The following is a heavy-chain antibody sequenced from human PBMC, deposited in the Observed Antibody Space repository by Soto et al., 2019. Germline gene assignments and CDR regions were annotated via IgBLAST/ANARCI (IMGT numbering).Heavy chain of an antibody. D-gene: IGHD3-10*01. Sequence: IMRHRWTVACGTISNLDGRLISQPPGKGLEWIGYIYYSGSTNYNPSLKSRVTISVDTSKNQFSLKLSSVTAADTAVYYCARDYYGSGSYGYGMDVWGQGTTVTVSS. CDR3: ARDYYGSGSYGYGMDV. J-gene: IGHJ6*02. CDR2: IYYSGST. V-gene: IGHV4-59*11. CDR1: CGTISNLD.